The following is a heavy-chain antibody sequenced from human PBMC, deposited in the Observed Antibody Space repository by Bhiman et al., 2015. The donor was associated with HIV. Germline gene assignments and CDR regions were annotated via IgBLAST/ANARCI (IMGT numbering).Heavy chain of an antibody. CDR1: GFTFSGYA. D-gene: IGHD5-18*01. Sequence: QVQLVESGGGVVQPGRSLRLSCTASGFTFSGYAMHWVRQAPGKGLEWVAVISYDGSNKYYADSVKGRFTISRDNAKKSMFLQMNSLRAEDTAVYYCARGYTYGHGRHGFDYWGQGIVVTVSS. J-gene: IGHJ4*02. V-gene: IGHV3-30-3*01. CDR2: ISYDGSNK. CDR3: ARGYTYGHGRHGFDY.